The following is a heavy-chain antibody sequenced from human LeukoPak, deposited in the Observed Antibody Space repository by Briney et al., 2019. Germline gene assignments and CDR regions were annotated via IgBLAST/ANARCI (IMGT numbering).Heavy chain of an antibody. D-gene: IGHD1-7*01. J-gene: IGHJ2*01. V-gene: IGHV3-74*01. CDR2: MNADGRTI. CDR3: ARAGNYYFDL. Sequence: GGSLRLSCAASGFTFSSSWMHWVRQGPGKGLVWVARMNADGRTINYADSVKGRFTISRVNAKNTLYLQMNSLRTEDAAVYYCARAGNYYFDLWGRGTQVTVSS. CDR1: GFTFSSSW.